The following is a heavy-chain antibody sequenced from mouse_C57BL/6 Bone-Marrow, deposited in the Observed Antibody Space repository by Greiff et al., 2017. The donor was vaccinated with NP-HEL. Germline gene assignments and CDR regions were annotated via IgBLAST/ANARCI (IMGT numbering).Heavy chain of an antibody. J-gene: IGHJ3*01. V-gene: IGHV1-81*01. CDR2: IYPRSGNT. D-gene: IGHD4-1*01. CDR3: ARDDWAWFAY. Sequence: QVQLKQSGADLARPEASVKLSCKASGYTFTSYGISWVKQRTGQGLEWIGEIYPRSGNTYYNEKFKGKATLTADKSSSTAYMELRSLTSEDSAVYFCARDDWAWFAYWGQGTLVTVSA. CDR1: GYTFTSYG.